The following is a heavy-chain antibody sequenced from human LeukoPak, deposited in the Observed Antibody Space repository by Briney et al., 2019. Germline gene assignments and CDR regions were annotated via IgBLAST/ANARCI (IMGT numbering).Heavy chain of an antibody. CDR3: ATGGIAAAGNYFDY. V-gene: IGHV1-24*01. CDR2: FDPEDGET. Sequence: ASVKVSCKVSGYTLTELFMHWVRQASGKGREWMGGFDPEDGETIYAQKFQGRVTMTEATSTDTAYMELSSLRSEDTAVYYCATGGIAAAGNYFDYWGQGTLVTVSS. CDR1: GYTLTELF. J-gene: IGHJ4*02. D-gene: IGHD6-13*01.